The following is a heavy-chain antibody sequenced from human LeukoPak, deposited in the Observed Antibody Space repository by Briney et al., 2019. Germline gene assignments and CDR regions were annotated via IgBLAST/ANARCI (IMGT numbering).Heavy chain of an antibody. CDR3: ARGGPFSIAAARVYYFGY. V-gene: IGHV1-18*01. CDR1: DYTFTSYG. J-gene: IGHJ4*02. D-gene: IGHD6-13*01. CDR2: ISPYSDNT. Sequence: ASVKVSCKASDYTFTSYGISWVRQAPGQGLEWMGWISPYSDNTNYAQTLQGRVTMTTDTSTSTAYMELRSLTSDDTAMYYCARGGPFSIAAARVYYFGYWGQGTLVTVSS.